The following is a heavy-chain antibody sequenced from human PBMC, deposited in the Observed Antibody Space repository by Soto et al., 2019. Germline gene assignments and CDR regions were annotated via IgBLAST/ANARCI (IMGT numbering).Heavy chain of an antibody. J-gene: IGHJ3*02. CDR2: ISWNSGSI. CDR3: VCSFLDAFDI. Sequence: GGSLRLSCAASGFTFDDYAMHWVRQAPGKGLEWVSGISWNSGSIGYADSVKGRFTISRDSAKNSLYLQMNSLRAEDTALYYCVCSFLDAFDIWGQGTMVTVSS. D-gene: IGHD3-10*02. CDR1: GFTFDDYA. V-gene: IGHV3-9*01.